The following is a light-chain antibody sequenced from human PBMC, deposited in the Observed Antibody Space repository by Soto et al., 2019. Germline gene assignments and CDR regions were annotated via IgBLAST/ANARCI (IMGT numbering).Light chain of an antibody. J-gene: IGLJ3*02. Sequence: QAVVTQPPSVSGAPGQGVTISCAGTSSNIGAGYDVHWYQQVPGTAPKLLIYTNSNRPSGVPDRFSGSKSGTSASLAITGLQAADEAEYYCQSYDSSLSALVFGGGTKLTVL. CDR2: TNS. CDR3: QSYDSSLSALV. V-gene: IGLV1-40*01. CDR1: SSNIGAGYD.